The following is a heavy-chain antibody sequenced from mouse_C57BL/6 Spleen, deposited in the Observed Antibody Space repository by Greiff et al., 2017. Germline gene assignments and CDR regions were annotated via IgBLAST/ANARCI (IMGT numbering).Heavy chain of an antibody. CDR2: IDPEDGET. CDR3: ARWGTSYDGYFDV. CDR1: GFNIKDYY. D-gene: IGHD2-12*01. Sequence: EAQLQQSGAELVKPGASVKLSCTASGFNIKDYYMHWVKQRTEQGLEWIGRIDPEDGETKYAPKFKGKATITADTSSNTAYLQLSSLTSEDTAVYYCARWGTSYDGYFDVWGTGTTVTVSS. J-gene: IGHJ1*03. V-gene: IGHV14-2*01.